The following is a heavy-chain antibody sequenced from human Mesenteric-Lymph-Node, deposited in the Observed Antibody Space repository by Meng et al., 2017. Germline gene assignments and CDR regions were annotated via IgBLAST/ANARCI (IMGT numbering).Heavy chain of an antibody. Sequence: PCLVNPPKTLSFSCISSGGSSSSGDYYLSWFRQPPGKGLELIGHIYYSGSTSYNPSLKSRVTISVDTSNNQFSLKLSSVTAADTAVYYCARVGWRQWSFDLWGRGTLVTVSS. D-gene: IGHD5-18*01. V-gene: IGHV4-30-4*01. CDR1: GGSSSSGDYY. CDR3: ARVGWRQWSFDL. J-gene: IGHJ2*01. CDR2: IYYSGST.